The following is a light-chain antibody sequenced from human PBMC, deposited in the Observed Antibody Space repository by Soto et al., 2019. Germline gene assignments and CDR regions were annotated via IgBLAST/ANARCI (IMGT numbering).Light chain of an antibody. V-gene: IGKV3D-15*01. CDR1: QSVSSN. J-gene: IGKJ1*01. CDR2: GAS. Sequence: EIVMTQSPATLSVSPGERATLSCRASQSVSSNLAWYQLKPGQAPRLLIYGASTRATGIPARFSGSGSGTDFTLTISSLQSEDFAVYYCQQYNNWQETFGQGTKVDIK. CDR3: QQYNNWQET.